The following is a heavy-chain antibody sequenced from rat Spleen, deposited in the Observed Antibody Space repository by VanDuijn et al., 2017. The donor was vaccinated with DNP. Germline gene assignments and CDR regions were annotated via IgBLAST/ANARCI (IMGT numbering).Heavy chain of an antibody. Sequence: EVQLVESGGGLVQPGRSLKLSCAASGFTFSDYNMAWVRQAPKRGLEWVTTIHSDGSSTYYRDSVRGRFTFSRDNAESTLYLQMNSLRSEDMATYFCARHGRRVFDYWGQGVMVTVSS. J-gene: IGHJ2*01. CDR2: IHSDGSST. D-gene: IGHD1-11*01. CDR1: GFTFSDYN. CDR3: ARHGRRVFDY. V-gene: IGHV5-7*01.